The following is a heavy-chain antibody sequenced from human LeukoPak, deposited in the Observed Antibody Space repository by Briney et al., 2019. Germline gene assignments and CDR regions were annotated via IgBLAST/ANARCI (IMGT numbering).Heavy chain of an antibody. V-gene: IGHV3-74*01. D-gene: IGHD2-15*01. CDR2: TTSDGSST. Sequence: GGSLRLSCAASGFIFSSYWMHWVRQAPGKGLVWVSRTTSDGSSTTYGDSVKGRFTISRDNAKNTLYLQMNSLRAEDTAVYYCARVRGDYYMDVWGKGTTVTVSS. CDR3: ARVRGDYYMDV. J-gene: IGHJ6*03. CDR1: GFIFSSYW.